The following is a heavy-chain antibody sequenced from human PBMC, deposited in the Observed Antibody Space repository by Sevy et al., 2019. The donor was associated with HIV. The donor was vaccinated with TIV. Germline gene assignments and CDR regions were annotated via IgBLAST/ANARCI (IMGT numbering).Heavy chain of an antibody. J-gene: IGHJ5*02. D-gene: IGHD2-2*02. V-gene: IGHV3-74*01. CDR2: INSDGSST. Sequence: GGSLRLSCAASGFTFSSYWMHWVRQAPGKGLVWVSRINSDGSSTSYADSVKGRFTISRDNAKNTLYLQMNSLRAEDTALYYCARGTPAAIEMDWFDPWGQGTLVTVSS. CDR3: ARGTPAAIEMDWFDP. CDR1: GFTFSSYW.